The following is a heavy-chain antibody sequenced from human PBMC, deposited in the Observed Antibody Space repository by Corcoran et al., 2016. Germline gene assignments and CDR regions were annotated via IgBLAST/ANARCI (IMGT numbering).Heavy chain of an antibody. J-gene: IGHJ3*02. V-gene: IGHV6-1*01. D-gene: IGHD2-21*02. CDR1: ADSVSSNSAA. CDR2: TYYRSKWYN. Sequence: QVQLQQSGPGLVKPSQTLSLTCAISADSVSSNSAAWNWIRQSPSRGLEWLGRTYYRSKWYNDYAVSVKSRITINPDTSKNQFSLQLNSVTPEDTAVYYWARATEHIVVVTAQPIDAFDIWGQGKMVTVSS. CDR3: ARATEHIVVVTAQPIDAFDI.